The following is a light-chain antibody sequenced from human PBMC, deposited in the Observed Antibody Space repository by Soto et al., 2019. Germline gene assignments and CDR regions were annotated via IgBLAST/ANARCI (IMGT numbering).Light chain of an antibody. Sequence: EIMLSQSPATLSLSPGDRATLSCRSSQSVSSNLAWYQQKPGQAPRLLIFGASTRATGTPARFSGSGSGTEFTLTISSLQSEDFAVYYCQHYYNWPRTFGQGTKVDIK. J-gene: IGKJ1*01. CDR2: GAS. CDR3: QHYYNWPRT. V-gene: IGKV3-15*01. CDR1: QSVSSN.